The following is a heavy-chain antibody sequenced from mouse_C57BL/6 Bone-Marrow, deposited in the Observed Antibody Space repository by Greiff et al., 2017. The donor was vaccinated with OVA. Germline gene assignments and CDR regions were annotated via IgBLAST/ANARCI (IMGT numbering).Heavy chain of an antibody. Sequence: VQLKQSGPALVKPGDSVKISCKASGSSFTGYFMNWVMKSHGKSLEWIGRINPYNGDTFYNQKFKGKATLTVDKSSSTSHMELRCLTSEDSAVYYCSRYDYDEGAWCAYWGQGTLVTVSA. J-gene: IGHJ3*01. D-gene: IGHD2-4*01. V-gene: IGHV1-20*01. CDR2: INPYNGDT. CDR3: SRYDYDEGAWCAY. CDR1: GSSFTGYF.